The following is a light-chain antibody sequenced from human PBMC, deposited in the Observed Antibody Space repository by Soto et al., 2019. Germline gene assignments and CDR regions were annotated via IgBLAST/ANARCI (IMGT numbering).Light chain of an antibody. J-gene: IGKJ4*01. CDR1: QSVGSK. V-gene: IGKV3-15*01. Sequence: EIVMTQSPATLSVSPGERATLSCRASQSVGSKIAWYQQKPGQAPRLLVHGASTRATAIPASFSGSGSGTEFTLTISSLQSEDFAVYYCQQYNRWPLTFGGGTKVE. CDR3: QQYNRWPLT. CDR2: GAS.